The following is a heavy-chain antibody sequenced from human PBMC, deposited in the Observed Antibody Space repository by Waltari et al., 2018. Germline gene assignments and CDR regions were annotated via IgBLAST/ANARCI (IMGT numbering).Heavy chain of an antibody. CDR3: ARQVRFGVVLGGGYFDY. CDR1: GYSFTSYW. J-gene: IGHJ4*02. CDR2: IYPGDSAT. Sequence: EVQLVQSGAEVKKPGESLKISCKGSGYSFTSYWIGWVRQMPGKGLEWMGIIYPGDSATRYSPSFQGQVTNSADKSISTAHLQWSSLKASDTAMYYCARQVRFGVVLGGGYFDYWGQGTLVTVSS. D-gene: IGHD3-3*01. V-gene: IGHV5-51*01.